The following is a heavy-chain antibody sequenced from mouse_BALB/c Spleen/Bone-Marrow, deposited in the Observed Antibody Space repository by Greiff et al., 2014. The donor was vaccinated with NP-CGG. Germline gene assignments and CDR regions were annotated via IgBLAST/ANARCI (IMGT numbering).Heavy chain of an antibody. CDR3: ARRGLDYYGSSYWYFDV. CDR1: GYSITSGYS. D-gene: IGHD1-1*01. J-gene: IGHJ1*01. CDR2: IYYSGST. Sequence: VQLQQSGPDLVKPSQSLSLTCTVTGYSITSGYSWHWIRQFPGNKLEWMGYIYYSGSTNYNPSLKSRISITRDTSKNQFFLQLNSVTTEDTATYYCARRGLDYYGSSYWYFDVWGAGTTVTVSS. V-gene: IGHV3-1*02.